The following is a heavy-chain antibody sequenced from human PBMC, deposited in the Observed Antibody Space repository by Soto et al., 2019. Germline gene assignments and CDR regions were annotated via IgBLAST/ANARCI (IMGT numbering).Heavy chain of an antibody. J-gene: IGHJ4*02. D-gene: IGHD3-10*01. CDR1: GFTVSTNY. CDR2: IYTGGST. Sequence: EVQLVESGGGLVQPGGPLTLSCAASGFTVSTNYWSWVRQAPGKGLEWVSVIYTGGSTHYADSVKGRFTISRDNSKNTLYLQMNSLRADDTAVYYCARGGTMALDYWGQGTLVTVSS. V-gene: IGHV3-66*01. CDR3: ARGGTMALDY.